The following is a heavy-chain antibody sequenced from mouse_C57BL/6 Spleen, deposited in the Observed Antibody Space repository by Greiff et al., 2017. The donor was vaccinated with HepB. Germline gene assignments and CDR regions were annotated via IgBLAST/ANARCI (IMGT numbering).Heavy chain of an antibody. CDR2: IYPGSGST. J-gene: IGHJ3*01. V-gene: IGHV1-55*01. Sequence: QVQLKQPGAELVKPGASVKMSCKASGYTFTSYWITWVKQRPGQGLEWIGDIYPGSGSTNYNEKFKSKATLTVDTSSSTAYMQLSSLTSEDSAVYYCARQRVYYGSFAYWGQGTLVTVSA. CDR1: GYTFTSYW. CDR3: ARQRVYYGSFAY. D-gene: IGHD1-1*01.